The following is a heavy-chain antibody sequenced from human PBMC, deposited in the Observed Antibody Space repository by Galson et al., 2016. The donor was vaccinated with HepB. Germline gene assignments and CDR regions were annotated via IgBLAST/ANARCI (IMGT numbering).Heavy chain of an antibody. V-gene: IGHV4-61*01. CDR1: GDSVSGGLYH. Sequence: SETLSLTCTVSGDSVSGGLYHWGWARQPAGKGLEWMGHTYYGQGNRYSPSLKSRVTISIDTSKNQISLTLTSVTAADTAVYYCVTLATGHGGEGYSSSFYGMDVWGQGTTVTVSS. J-gene: IGHJ6*02. D-gene: IGHD6-13*01. CDR2: TYYGQGN. CDR3: VTLATGHGGEGYSSSFYGMDV.